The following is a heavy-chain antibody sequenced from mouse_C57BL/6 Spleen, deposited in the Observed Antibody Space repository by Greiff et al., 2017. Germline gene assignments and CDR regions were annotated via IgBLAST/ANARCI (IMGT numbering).Heavy chain of an antibody. J-gene: IGHJ4*01. Sequence: QVQLQQSGAELVKPGASVKISCKASGYAFSSYWMNWVKQRPGKGLEWIGQIYPGDGDTNYNGKFKGKATLTADKSSSTAYMQLSSLTSEDSAVYFCARDGYYGARDYWGQGTSVTVSS. V-gene: IGHV1-80*01. CDR3: ARDGYYGARDY. D-gene: IGHD2-3*01. CDR1: GYAFSSYW. CDR2: IYPGDGDT.